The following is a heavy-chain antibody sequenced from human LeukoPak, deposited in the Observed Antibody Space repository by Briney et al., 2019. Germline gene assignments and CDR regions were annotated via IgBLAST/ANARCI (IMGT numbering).Heavy chain of an antibody. D-gene: IGHD6-13*01. CDR1: GGSISSYY. CDR3: ARETQQHYYYYYMDV. Sequence: SETLSLTCTVSGGSISSYYWSWIRQPAGKGLEWIGRIYTSGSTNYNPSLKSRVTMSVDTSKNQFSLKLSSVTAADTAVYYCARETQQHYYYYYMDVWGKGTTVTVSS. CDR2: IYTSGST. V-gene: IGHV4-4*07. J-gene: IGHJ6*03.